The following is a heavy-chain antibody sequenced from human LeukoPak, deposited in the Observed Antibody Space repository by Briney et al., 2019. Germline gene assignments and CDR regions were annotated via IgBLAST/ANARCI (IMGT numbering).Heavy chain of an antibody. CDR3: ARAYDYVWGSYRSENWVDP. Sequence: PSETLSLTCTVSGGSISSYYWSWIRQPPGKGLEWIGYIYYSGSTNYNPSLKSRVTISVDTSKNQFSLKLSSVTAADTAVYYCARAYDYVWGSYRSENWVDPWGQGTLVTVSS. CDR1: GGSISSYY. CDR2: IYYSGST. D-gene: IGHD3-16*02. J-gene: IGHJ5*02. V-gene: IGHV4-59*01.